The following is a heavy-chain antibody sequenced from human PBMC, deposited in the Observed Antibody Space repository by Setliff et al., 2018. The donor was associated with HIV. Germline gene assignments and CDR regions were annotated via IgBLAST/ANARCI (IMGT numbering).Heavy chain of an antibody. J-gene: IGHJ4*02. CDR2: ISTYGTTI. V-gene: IGHV3-11*01. CDR3: ARDGSNSVYYFDY. Sequence: PGGSLRLSCAASGFTFSDYYMSWIRQSPGKGLEWLSYISTYGTTIYCADSVKGRFPISRDNSKSTLLLQMNSLRAEDTAVYYCARDGSNSVYYFDYWGQGIPVTVSS. D-gene: IGHD3-10*01. CDR1: GFTFSDYY.